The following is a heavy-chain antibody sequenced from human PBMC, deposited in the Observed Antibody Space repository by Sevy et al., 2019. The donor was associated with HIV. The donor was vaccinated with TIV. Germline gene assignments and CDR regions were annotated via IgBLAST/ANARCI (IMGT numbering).Heavy chain of an antibody. Sequence: SETLSLTCTVSGGSIRNYFWSWIRQPPGKGLEWIGYIYYSGSTTYNPSLKTRLTISLATSKNQFALNLRSVTAADTAVYYCARESIGAVGDFDYWGQGTLVTVSS. CDR2: IYYSGST. CDR1: GGSIRNYF. J-gene: IGHJ4*02. V-gene: IGHV4-59*01. CDR3: ARESIGAVGDFDY. D-gene: IGHD6-13*01.